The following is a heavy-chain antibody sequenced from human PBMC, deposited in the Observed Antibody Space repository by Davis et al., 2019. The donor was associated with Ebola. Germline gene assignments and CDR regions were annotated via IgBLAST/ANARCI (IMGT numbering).Heavy chain of an antibody. Sequence: PSETLSLTCTVSGGSISSYYWSWIRQPAGKGLEWIGRIYTSGSTNYNPSLKSRVTMSVDTSKNQFSLKLSSVTAADTAVYYCARDRRDFWTPGWFDPWGQGTLVTVSS. CDR2: IYTSGST. D-gene: IGHD3-3*01. CDR1: GGSISSYY. J-gene: IGHJ5*02. CDR3: ARDRRDFWTPGWFDP. V-gene: IGHV4-4*07.